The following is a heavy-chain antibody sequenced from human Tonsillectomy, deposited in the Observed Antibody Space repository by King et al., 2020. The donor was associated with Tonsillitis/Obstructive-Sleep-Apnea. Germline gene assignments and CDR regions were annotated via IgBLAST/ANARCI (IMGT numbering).Heavy chain of an antibody. J-gene: IGHJ3*02. D-gene: IGHD3-22*01. Sequence: VQLVESGGGVVQLGRSLRLSCAASGFTFSSYGMHWVRQAPGKGLEWVAVISYDGSNKYYADSVKGRFTISRDNSNNTLYLQMNSLRAEDTAVYYCARGVYYYDSSGYYKLFAFDIWGQGTMVTVSS. CDR3: ARGVYYYDSSGYYKLFAFDI. V-gene: IGHV3-30*03. CDR2: ISYDGSNK. CDR1: GFTFSSYG.